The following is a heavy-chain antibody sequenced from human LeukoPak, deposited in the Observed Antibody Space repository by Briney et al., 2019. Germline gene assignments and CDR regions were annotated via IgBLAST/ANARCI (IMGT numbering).Heavy chain of an antibody. Sequence: SETLSLTRTVSGGSLRSHYWSWIRQPPGKGLECIGYIYYSGSTHYNPSLKSRVTISVDTSKNQFSLKLGSVTAADTAVYYCAREPPYYYDSSGIDYWGQGSQVTVSS. V-gene: IGHV4-59*11. CDR1: GGSLRSHY. CDR3: AREPPYYYDSSGIDY. D-gene: IGHD3-22*01. J-gene: IGHJ4*02. CDR2: IYYSGST.